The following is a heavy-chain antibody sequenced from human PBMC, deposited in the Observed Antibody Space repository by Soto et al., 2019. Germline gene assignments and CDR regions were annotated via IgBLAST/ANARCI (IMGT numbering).Heavy chain of an antibody. D-gene: IGHD3-3*01. CDR1: GYTFTSYG. V-gene: IGHV1-18*01. Sequence: GASVKVSCKASGYTFTSYGISWVRQAPGQGLKLMGWISAYNGNTNYAQKLKGRVTMTTDTSTSTAYMELRSLRSDDTAVYYCARVDTIFGVVISYYGMDVWGQGTTVTVSS. CDR3: ARVDTIFGVVISYYGMDV. CDR2: ISAYNGNT. J-gene: IGHJ6*02.